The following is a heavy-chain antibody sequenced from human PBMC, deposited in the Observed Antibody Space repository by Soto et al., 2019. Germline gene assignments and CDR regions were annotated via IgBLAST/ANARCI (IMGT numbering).Heavy chain of an antibody. J-gene: IGHJ4*02. Sequence: EVQLVESGGGLVQPGGSLRLSCAASGFTFNSYWIHWVRQAPGKGLVWVSRNNFDGTTTNYADSVKGRFTTSRDNAKNTLYLKMNSLRDEDTAVYYCARGGFRQWLLDYWGQGSLVTVSS. V-gene: IGHV3-74*01. CDR1: GFTFNSYW. D-gene: IGHD5-12*01. CDR3: ARGGFRQWLLDY. CDR2: NNFDGTTT.